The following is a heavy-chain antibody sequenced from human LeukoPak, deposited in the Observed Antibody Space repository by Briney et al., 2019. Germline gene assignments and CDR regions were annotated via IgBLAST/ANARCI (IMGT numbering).Heavy chain of an antibody. CDR1: GGTFSSYT. D-gene: IGHD2-8*01. CDR2: IIPIFGTT. CDR3: AREGGLGYCTNGVCNWFDP. V-gene: IGHV1-69*01. J-gene: IGHJ5*02. Sequence: GSSVKVSCKASGGTFSSYTISWVRQAPGQGLEWMGGIIPIFGTTNYAQKFQGRVTITADESTSTAYMEMSSLRSEDTAVYYCAREGGLGYCTNGVCNWFDPWGQGTLVTVSS.